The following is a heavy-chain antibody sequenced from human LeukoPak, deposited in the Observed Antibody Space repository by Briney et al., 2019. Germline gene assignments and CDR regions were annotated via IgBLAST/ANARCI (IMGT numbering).Heavy chain of an antibody. V-gene: IGHV1-18*01. CDR1: GYTFTSYG. CDR3: ARGPLGELRIFVY. D-gene: IGHD3-16*01. CDR2: ISTYNGHT. J-gene: IGHJ4*02. Sequence: ASVKVSCKASGYTFTSYGISWLRQAPGQGLEWMGWISTYNGHTSYAQKFQGRVTMTRDTSTSTVYMELSSLRSEDTAVYYCARGPLGELRIFVYWGQGTLVTVSS.